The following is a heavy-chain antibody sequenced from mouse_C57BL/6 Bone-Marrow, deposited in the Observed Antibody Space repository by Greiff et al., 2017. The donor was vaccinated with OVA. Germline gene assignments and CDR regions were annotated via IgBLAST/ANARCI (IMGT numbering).Heavy chain of an antibody. CDR1: GFTFTDYY. CDR2: ISTKANGYTS. CDR3: ARFRNWDDPFDY. V-gene: IGHV7-3*01. Sequence: EVQLVESGGGLVQPGGSLSLSCAASGFTFTDYYMSWVRQPPGKALEWLGFISTKANGYTSEYSASVKGRFTISRDNSQSILYLQMNALRAEDSATYNCARFRNWDDPFDYWGQGTTLTVSS. D-gene: IGHD4-1*02. J-gene: IGHJ2*01.